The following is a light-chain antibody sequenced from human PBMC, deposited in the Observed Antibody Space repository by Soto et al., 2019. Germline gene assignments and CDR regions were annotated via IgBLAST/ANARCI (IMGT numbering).Light chain of an antibody. CDR1: QSVSSN. Sequence: EIVLTQSPVTLSLSPGERATLSCRASQSVSSNLAWYQQKPGQAPRLLIYDASDRATGIPAGFSGSGSGTDFTLTISSLEPEDTAVYYCQQRTDWRTFGQGTKVEIK. CDR3: QQRTDWRT. V-gene: IGKV3-11*01. J-gene: IGKJ1*01. CDR2: DAS.